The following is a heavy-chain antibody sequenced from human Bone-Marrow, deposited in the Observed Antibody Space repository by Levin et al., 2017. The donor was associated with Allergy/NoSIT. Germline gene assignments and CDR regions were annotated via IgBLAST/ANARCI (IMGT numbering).Heavy chain of an antibody. CDR3: ARDPNGNYVGAFEF. D-gene: IGHD4-17*01. J-gene: IGHJ3*01. CDR1: GFTFSAYA. Sequence: GESLKISCAASGFTFSAYAMMWVRQAPGKGLEWVSAITANSDGTYYPDSVRGRFTISRDDSKNTLYLQLNSLRVEDTAVYYCARDPNGNYVGAFEFWGQGTMVTVSS. CDR2: ITANSDGT. V-gene: IGHV3-23*01.